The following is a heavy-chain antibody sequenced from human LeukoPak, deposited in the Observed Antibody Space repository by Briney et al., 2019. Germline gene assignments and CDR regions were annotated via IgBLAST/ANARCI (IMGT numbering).Heavy chain of an antibody. CDR3: ARAVSYYDISAVIDY. J-gene: IGHJ4*02. D-gene: IGHD3-22*01. CDR1: GYTFPGYY. V-gene: IGHV1-2*02. Sequence: ASVQVSCKASGYTFPGYYIHWVRQAPGPGLEWMGWINPNGGGTNYVQNFQGHVTITRITTITPAYLELNRHSSDGPALEYCARAVSYYDISAVIDYCGQGTLVTVSS. CDR2: INPNGGGT.